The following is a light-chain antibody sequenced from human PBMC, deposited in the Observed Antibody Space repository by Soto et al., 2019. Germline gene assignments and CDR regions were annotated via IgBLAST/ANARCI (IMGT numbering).Light chain of an antibody. Sequence: AVQMTQSPSSLSAFVGDRVTITCRASQDIRSDLGWYQPKPGKAPKFLIYAASSLHSGVPSRFSGSGSGTECTLTITSLQPQDFATYYCLQDYNYPRTFGQGTKVEIK. V-gene: IGKV1-6*01. CDR2: AAS. CDR3: LQDYNYPRT. J-gene: IGKJ1*01. CDR1: QDIRSD.